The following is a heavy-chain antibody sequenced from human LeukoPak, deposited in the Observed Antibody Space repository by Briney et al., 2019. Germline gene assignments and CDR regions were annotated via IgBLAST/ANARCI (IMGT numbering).Heavy chain of an antibody. Sequence: PGRSLRLSCAASGFTFSSYGMHWVRQAPGKGLERVAVISYDGSNKYYADSVKGRFTISRDNSKNTLYLQMNSLRAEDTAVYYCAKDYYDSSGYYGYWGQGTLVTVSS. J-gene: IGHJ4*02. D-gene: IGHD3-22*01. CDR2: ISYDGSNK. CDR3: AKDYYDSSGYYGY. CDR1: GFTFSSYG. V-gene: IGHV3-30*18.